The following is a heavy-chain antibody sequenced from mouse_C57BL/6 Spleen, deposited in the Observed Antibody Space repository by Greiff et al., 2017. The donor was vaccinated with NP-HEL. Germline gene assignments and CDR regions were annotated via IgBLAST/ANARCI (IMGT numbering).Heavy chain of an antibody. V-gene: IGHV1-80*01. CDR3: ASARVSGYFDY. Sequence: VQLQQSGAELVKPGASVKISCKASGSAFSSYWMNWVQQRPGKGLEWIGQIYPGDGDTNYNGKCKGKATLTADNSSSTSYMQLSSLTSEDSAVYFCASARVSGYFDYWGQGTTLTVSA. J-gene: IGHJ2*01. D-gene: IGHD1-3*01. CDR2: IYPGDGDT. CDR1: GSAFSSYW.